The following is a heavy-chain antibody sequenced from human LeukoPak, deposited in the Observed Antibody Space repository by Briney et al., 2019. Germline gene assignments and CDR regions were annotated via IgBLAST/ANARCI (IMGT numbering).Heavy chain of an antibody. D-gene: IGHD3-22*01. CDR1: GFTFSSYG. Sequence: GGSLRLSCAASGFTFSSYGMHWVRQAPGKGLEWVAFIRYDGNNKYYADSVKGRFTVSRDNSKNTLYLQMNSLRAEDTAVYYCVKDSTHFRVWDSYDTAGLDYWGQGTLVTVSS. V-gene: IGHV3-30*02. CDR3: VKDSTHFRVWDSYDTAGLDY. CDR2: IRYDGNNK. J-gene: IGHJ4*02.